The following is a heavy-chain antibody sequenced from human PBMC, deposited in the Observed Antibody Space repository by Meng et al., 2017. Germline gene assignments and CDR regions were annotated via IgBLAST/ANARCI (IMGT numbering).Heavy chain of an antibody. V-gene: IGHV3-53*02. Sequence: EVQLEGMGGGLIQPWGSSILDCTASGFSVTPSYMSRVRQAPGKGLEWCSVIYGGGSTYYADSVKVRFSISRDNSKNTLYLQLNSLRAEDTAVYFCARDSSSGWYHNYWGQGTLVTVSS. CDR1: GFSVTPSY. CDR3: ARDSSSGWYHNY. D-gene: IGHD6-19*01. CDR2: IYGGGST. J-gene: IGHJ4*02.